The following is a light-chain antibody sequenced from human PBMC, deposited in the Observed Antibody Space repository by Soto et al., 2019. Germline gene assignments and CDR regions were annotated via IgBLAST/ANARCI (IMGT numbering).Light chain of an antibody. CDR2: GAS. J-gene: IGKJ2*01. Sequence: EIVLTQSPGTLSLSPGERATLSCRASQSVSSSYLAWYQQKPGQAPWLLIYGASSRATGIPDRFSGSGSGTDFTLTISRLEPEDFAVYYCQQYGSSRSTFGQGTKLEIK. CDR3: QQYGSSRST. CDR1: QSVSSSY. V-gene: IGKV3-20*01.